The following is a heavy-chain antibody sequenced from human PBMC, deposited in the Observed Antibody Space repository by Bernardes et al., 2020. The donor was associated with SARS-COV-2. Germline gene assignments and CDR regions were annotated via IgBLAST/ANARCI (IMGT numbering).Heavy chain of an antibody. CDR2: MNPNSGNT. CDR1: GYTFTSYD. V-gene: IGHV1-8*01. D-gene: IGHD6-6*01. Sequence: ASMKVSCKASGYTFTSYDINWVRQATGQGLEWMGWMNPNSGNTGYAQKFQGRVTMTRNTSISTAYMELSSLRSEDTAVYYCARGRAARRKNYGMDVWGQGTTVTVSS. CDR3: ARGRAARRKNYGMDV. J-gene: IGHJ6*02.